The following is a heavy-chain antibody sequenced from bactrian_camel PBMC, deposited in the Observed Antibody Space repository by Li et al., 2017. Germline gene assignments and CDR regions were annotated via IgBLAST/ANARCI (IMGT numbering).Heavy chain of an antibody. Sequence: VQMVESGGGSVQAGGSLRLSCDASGYADNSYCLGWVRQSVGKEREGVAAVSTRTGSTYYSDSVKGRFTVSRDNAKNILYLQMNNLKTEDTAMYYCAAKEGSGGTGVVAPKPGMTLVTGARGPRSPSP. CDR1: GYADNSYC. CDR2: VSTRTGST. D-gene: IGHD6*01. V-gene: IGHV3S31*01. J-gene: IGHJ6*01. CDR3: AAKEGSGGTGVVAPKPGMTLVT.